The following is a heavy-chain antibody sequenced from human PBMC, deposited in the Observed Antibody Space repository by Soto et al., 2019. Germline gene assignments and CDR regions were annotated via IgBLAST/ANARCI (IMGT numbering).Heavy chain of an antibody. Sequence: ASVKVSCKASGYSFIDYYMHWVRQAPGQGFEWMGRISPKSGGTNYAQKFEGRVTMTWDTSPNTAYMELSSLISEDTAVYYCARPPGYISDWYYFDLWGQGTLVTVSS. CDR1: GYSFIDYY. J-gene: IGHJ4*02. V-gene: IGHV1-2*02. CDR2: ISPKSGGT. CDR3: ARPPGYISDWYYFDL. D-gene: IGHD3-9*01.